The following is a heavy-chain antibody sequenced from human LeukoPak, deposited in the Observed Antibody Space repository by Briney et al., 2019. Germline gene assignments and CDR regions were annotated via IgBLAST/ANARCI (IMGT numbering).Heavy chain of an antibody. Sequence: GESLKISCKGSGYSFTSYWIGWVRQMPGKGLEWMGIIYPGDSDTRYGPSFQGQVTISADKSISTAYLQWSSLKASDTAMYYCARIPTAIFAWFDPWGQGTLVTVSS. D-gene: IGHD2-21*02. V-gene: IGHV5-51*01. CDR1: GYSFTSYW. CDR2: IYPGDSDT. J-gene: IGHJ5*02. CDR3: ARIPTAIFAWFDP.